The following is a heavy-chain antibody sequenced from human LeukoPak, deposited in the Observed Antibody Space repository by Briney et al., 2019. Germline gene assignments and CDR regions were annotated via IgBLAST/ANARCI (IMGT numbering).Heavy chain of an antibody. CDR2: ISTSGSAI. Sequence: GGSLRLSCTASGFSFSSYEIHWVRQAPGKGLEWVSYISTSGSAIYADSVKGRFTISRDSAKNSLYLQMNSLSAEGTAVYYCARVKYCSNGICYNRYYFDYWGQGTLVTVSS. CDR3: ARVKYCSNGICYNRYYFDY. V-gene: IGHV3-48*03. D-gene: IGHD2-8*01. J-gene: IGHJ4*02. CDR1: GFSFSSYE.